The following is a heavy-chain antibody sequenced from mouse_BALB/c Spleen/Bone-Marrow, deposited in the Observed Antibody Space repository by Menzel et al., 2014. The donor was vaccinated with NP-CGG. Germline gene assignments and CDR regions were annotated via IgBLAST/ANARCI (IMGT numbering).Heavy chain of an antibody. D-gene: IGHD2-1*01. Sequence: EVKVVESGGGLVQPGGSLKISCAASGFTFSSYIMSWVRQTPEKRLEWVAYISNGGGSTYYPDTVKGRFTISRDNAKNTLYLQTISLKSEDTAMYYCARQGVYYGKTYYAMDYWGQGTSVTVSS. CDR3: ARQGVYYGKTYYAMDY. J-gene: IGHJ4*01. CDR2: ISNGGGST. V-gene: IGHV5-12-2*01. CDR1: GFTFSSYI.